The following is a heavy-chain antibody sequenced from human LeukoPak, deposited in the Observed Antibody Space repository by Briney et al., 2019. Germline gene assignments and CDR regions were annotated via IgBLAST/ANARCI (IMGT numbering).Heavy chain of an antibody. CDR1: GLTFSTYA. Sequence: PGGSLRLSCTASGLTFSTYALSWVRQTPGKGLEWLSVISATGSTTYYADSVRGRFTISRDNSKNTLYLQMNSLRVEDTAVYYCAKDPGYIVVVVAAGDYWGQGTLVTVSS. CDR2: ISATGSTT. CDR3: AKDPGYIVVVVAAGDY. D-gene: IGHD2-15*01. V-gene: IGHV3-23*01. J-gene: IGHJ4*02.